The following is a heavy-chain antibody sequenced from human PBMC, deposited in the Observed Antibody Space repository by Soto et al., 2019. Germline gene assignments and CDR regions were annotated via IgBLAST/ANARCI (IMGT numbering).Heavy chain of an antibody. J-gene: IGHJ6*02. V-gene: IGHV1-3*05. CDR1: GYTFTMFA. Sequence: QVHLVQSGAEEKKPGASVKVSCKASGYTFTMFAIHWVRQAPGQRLEWVGWINPGNGNITYSQKFQGRVTIASDTGASTAYMDLSGLGSEDTALYYCARVCVFRMRGGNCYSYYGLDVWGHGTTVTVSS. D-gene: IGHD2-15*01. CDR2: INPGNGNI. CDR3: ARVCVFRMRGGNCYSYYGLDV.